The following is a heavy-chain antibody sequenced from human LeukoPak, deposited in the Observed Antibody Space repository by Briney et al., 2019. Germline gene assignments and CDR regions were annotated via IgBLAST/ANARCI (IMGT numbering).Heavy chain of an antibody. V-gene: IGHV4-4*02. CDR2: IYHSGST. CDR1: GAPISSNNW. CDR3: ARDYTPPSSGSYWSSYFDY. J-gene: IGHJ4*02. D-gene: IGHD1-26*01. Sequence: SETLSLTCAVSGAPISSNNWWWSWVRQPPGKGLEWIGEIYHSGSTNYNPSLKSRVTMSVDKSKNQFSLRLSSVTAADTAVYYCARDYTPPSSGSYWSSYFDYWGQGTLVTVSS.